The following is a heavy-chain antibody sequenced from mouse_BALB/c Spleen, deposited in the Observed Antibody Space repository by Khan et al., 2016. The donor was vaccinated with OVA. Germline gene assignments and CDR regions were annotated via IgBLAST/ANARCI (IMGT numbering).Heavy chain of an antibody. CDR3: VRDGAYHRNDGWFAY. J-gene: IGHJ3*01. D-gene: IGHD2-14*01. V-gene: IGHV1-4*01. CDR1: GYTFTSYT. Sequence: VQLVESGAELARPGASVKMSCKASGYTFTSYTIHWIKERPGQGLEWIGYINPSNGYTNYNQKFKDKATLTTDKSSTTAYLQLSSLTSDDSAVYNCVRDGAYHRNDGWFAYWGQGTMVTVPA. CDR2: INPSNGYT.